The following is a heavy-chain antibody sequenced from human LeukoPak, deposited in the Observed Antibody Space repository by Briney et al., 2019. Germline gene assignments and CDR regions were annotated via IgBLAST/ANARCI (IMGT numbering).Heavy chain of an antibody. CDR2: IYYSGST. Sequence: PSETLSLTCTVSGGSISSSSYYWGWIRQPPGKGLEWIGSIYYSGSTNYNPSLKSRVTISVDTSKNQFSLKLSSVTAADTAVYYCARGRGRQQLADFDYWGQGTLVTVSS. CDR1: GGSISSSSYY. J-gene: IGHJ4*02. CDR3: ARGRGRQQLADFDY. D-gene: IGHD6-13*01. V-gene: IGHV4-39*07.